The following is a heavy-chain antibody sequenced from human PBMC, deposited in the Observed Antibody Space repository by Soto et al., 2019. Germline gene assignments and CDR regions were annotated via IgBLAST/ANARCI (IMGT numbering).Heavy chain of an antibody. CDR2: IFWDGDK. V-gene: IGHV2-5*02. D-gene: IGHD2-21*02. CDR3: AFRRNLVLTGGAFDT. Sequence: QITLKESGPTLVKPTQTLTLTCTFSGFSFSTSGMAVGWIRQPPGKAPECLALIFWDGDKRYSPSLKTRLTLTKDTSENQVVLTMTNIDPVDSGTYYCAFRRNLVLTGGAFDTRGRGTEVTVSS. J-gene: IGHJ3*02. CDR1: GFSFSTSGMA.